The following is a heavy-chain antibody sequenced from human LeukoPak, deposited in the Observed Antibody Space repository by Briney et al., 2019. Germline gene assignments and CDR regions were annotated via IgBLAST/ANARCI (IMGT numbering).Heavy chain of an antibody. D-gene: IGHD3-10*01. CDR1: GFTFSSYG. CDR2: IRYDGSNK. V-gene: IGHV3-30*02. CDR3: AKIIYGSGSYYLFDY. J-gene: IGHJ4*02. Sequence: GGSLRLSCAASGFTFSSYGMHWVRQAPGKGLEWVAFIRYDGSNKYYADSVKGRFTISRDNSKNTLYLQMNSLRAEDTAVYYCAKIIYGSGSYYLFDYWGQGTLVTVSS.